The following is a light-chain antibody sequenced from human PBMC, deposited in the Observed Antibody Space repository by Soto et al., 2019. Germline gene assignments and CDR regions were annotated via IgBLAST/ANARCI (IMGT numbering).Light chain of an antibody. V-gene: IGLV2-14*01. CDR1: SSDVGGYNY. CDR2: EVS. Sequence: QSALTQPASVSGSPGQSITISCTGTSSDVGGYNYVSWYQQHPGKAPKLMIYEVSNRPSGVSNRFSGSKSGNTASLTISGXXXXXXXXXXCSSYTSSSTLEVFGTGTKLTV. CDR3: SSYTSSSTLEV. J-gene: IGLJ1*01.